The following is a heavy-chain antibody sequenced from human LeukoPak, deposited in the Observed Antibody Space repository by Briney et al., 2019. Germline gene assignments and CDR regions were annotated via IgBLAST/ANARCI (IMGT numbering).Heavy chain of an antibody. Sequence: PSETLSLTCTVSGGSISSYYWSWIRQPPGKGLEWIGYIYYSGSTNYNPSLKSRVTISVDTSKNQFSLKLSSVTAADTAVYYCARRGFYGSGSYRGIIDHWGQGTLVTVSS. J-gene: IGHJ4*02. CDR2: IYYSGST. V-gene: IGHV4-59*12. CDR3: ARRGFYGSGSYRGIIDH. D-gene: IGHD3-10*01. CDR1: GGSISSYY.